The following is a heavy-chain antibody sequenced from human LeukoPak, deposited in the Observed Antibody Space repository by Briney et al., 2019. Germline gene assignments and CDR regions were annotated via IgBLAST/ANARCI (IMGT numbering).Heavy chain of an antibody. Sequence: GRSLRLSCAASGFTFDDYAMHWVRHAPGKGLEWVSGISWNSGSIGYADSVKGRFTISRDNAKNSLYLQMNSLRAEDTALYYCAKADDFWSGYYDYWGQGTLVTVSS. D-gene: IGHD3-3*01. CDR3: AKADDFWSGYYDY. CDR2: ISWNSGSI. CDR1: GFTFDDYA. J-gene: IGHJ4*02. V-gene: IGHV3-9*01.